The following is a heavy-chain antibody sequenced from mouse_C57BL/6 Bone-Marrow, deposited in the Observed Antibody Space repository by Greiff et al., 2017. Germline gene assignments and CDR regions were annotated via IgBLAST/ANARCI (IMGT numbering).Heavy chain of an antibody. D-gene: IGHD1-1*01. Sequence: QVQLKQPGAELVKPGASVKLSCKASGYTFTSYWMHWVKQRPGRGLEWIGRIDPNSGGTKYNEKFKSKATLTVDKPSSTAYMQLSSLTSEDSAVYYCARMGYGSYYYAMDYWGQGTSVTVSS. CDR3: ARMGYGSYYYAMDY. V-gene: IGHV1-72*01. CDR1: GYTFTSYW. CDR2: IDPNSGGT. J-gene: IGHJ4*01.